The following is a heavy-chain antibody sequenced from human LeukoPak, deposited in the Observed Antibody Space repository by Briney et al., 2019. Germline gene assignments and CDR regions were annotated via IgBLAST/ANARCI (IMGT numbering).Heavy chain of an antibody. D-gene: IGHD4-17*01. V-gene: IGHV3-7*01. CDR2: IKQDNSIK. CDR3: ARGQTVTYYYYMDV. J-gene: IGHJ6*03. Sequence: GGSLRLSCAASGFTFSNYWMSWVRQAPGKGLEWVANIKQDNSIKYYVDSVKGRFTVSRDNAKSSVYLQLNSLRAEDTAVYYCARGQTVTYYYYMDVWGKGTTVTVS. CDR1: GFTFSNYW.